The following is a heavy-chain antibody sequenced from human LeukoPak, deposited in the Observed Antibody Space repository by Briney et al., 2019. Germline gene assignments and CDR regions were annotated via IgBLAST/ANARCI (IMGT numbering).Heavy chain of an antibody. CDR3: AREGDIVVVQAVDAFDI. CDR1: GYTFTSYY. V-gene: IGHV1-46*01. J-gene: IGHJ3*02. CDR2: INPSGGST. Sequence: ASVKVSCKASGYTFTSYYMHWVRQAPGQGLEWMGIINPSGGSTSYAQKFQGRVTMTRDTSTSTVYMELSSLRSEDTAVYYCAREGDIVVVQAVDAFDIWGQGTMVTVSS. D-gene: IGHD2-2*01.